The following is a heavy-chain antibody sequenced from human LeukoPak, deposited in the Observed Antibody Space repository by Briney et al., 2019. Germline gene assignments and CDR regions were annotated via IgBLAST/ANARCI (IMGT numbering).Heavy chain of an antibody. J-gene: IGHJ3*01. CDR1: GGTFSSYA. D-gene: IGHD2-2*02. V-gene: IGHV1-69*05. CDR2: IIPIFGTA. CDR3: ARVVVPAAIIGAFDV. Sequence: LVKVSCKASGGTFSSYAISWVRQAPGQGLEWMGGIIPIFGTANYAQKFQGRVTITTDESTSTAYMELSSLRSEDTAVYYCARVVVPAAIIGAFDVWGQGTMVTVSS.